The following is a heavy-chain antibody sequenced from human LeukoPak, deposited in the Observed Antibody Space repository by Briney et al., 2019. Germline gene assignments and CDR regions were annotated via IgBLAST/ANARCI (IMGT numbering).Heavy chain of an antibody. Sequence: GGSLRLSCAASGFTFSSYAMSWVRQAPGKGLEWVSAISGSGGSTYYADPVKGRFTISRDNSKNTLYLQMNSLRAEDTAVYYCASGYCSGGSCLYYYYYMDVWGKGTTVTVSS. V-gene: IGHV3-23*01. CDR3: ASGYCSGGSCLYYYYYMDV. CDR2: ISGSGGST. D-gene: IGHD2-15*01. J-gene: IGHJ6*03. CDR1: GFTFSSYA.